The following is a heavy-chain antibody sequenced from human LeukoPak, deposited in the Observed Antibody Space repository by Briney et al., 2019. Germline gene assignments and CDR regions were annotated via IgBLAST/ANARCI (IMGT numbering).Heavy chain of an antibody. CDR1: GYTLTELS. CDR2: INTNTGNP. J-gene: IGHJ4*02. V-gene: IGHV7-4-1*02. Sequence: ASVKVSCKVSGYTLTELSMHWVRQAPGKGLEWMGWINTNTGNPTYAQGFTGRFVFSLDTSVSTAYLQISSLKTEDTAMYYCASVRGYSGYELDYWGQGTLVTVSS. D-gene: IGHD5-12*01. CDR3: ASVRGYSGYELDY.